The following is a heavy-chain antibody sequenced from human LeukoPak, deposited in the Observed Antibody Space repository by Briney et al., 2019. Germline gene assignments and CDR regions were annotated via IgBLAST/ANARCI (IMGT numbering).Heavy chain of an antibody. CDR1: GGSISSSSYY. Sequence: SETLSLTCTVSGGSISSSSYYWGWIRQPPGKGLEWIGSIYYSGSTYYNPSLKSRVTISVDTPKNQFSLKLSSVTAADTAVYYCATFSSGWHVGTYDYWGQGTLVTVSS. CDR3: ATFSSGWHVGTYDY. J-gene: IGHJ4*02. CDR2: IYYSGST. D-gene: IGHD6-19*01. V-gene: IGHV4-39*01.